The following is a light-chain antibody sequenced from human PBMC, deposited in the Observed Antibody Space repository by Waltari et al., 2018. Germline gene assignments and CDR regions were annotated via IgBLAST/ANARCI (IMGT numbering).Light chain of an antibody. CDR2: SAS. CDR1: ESISIW. J-gene: IGKJ2*01. Sequence: DIQMTQSPSTLSASVGDKVTITCRAKESISIWLAWYQHKPGTAPKLLSYSASTLERGVPSRFSGAGSGTEFTLTISSLQPDDFATYYCQQYDSESYTFGQGTKLEIK. CDR3: QQYDSESYT. V-gene: IGKV1-5*03.